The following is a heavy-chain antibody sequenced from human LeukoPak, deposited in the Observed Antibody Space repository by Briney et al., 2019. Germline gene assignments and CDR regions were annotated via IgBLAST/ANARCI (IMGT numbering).Heavy chain of an antibody. CDR3: ARHSRGSPIDD. D-gene: IGHD2-15*01. J-gene: IGHJ4*02. CDR1: GFTFNSYW. Sequence: GGSLRLSCVASGFTFNSYWMSWVRQAPEKGLEWLANIRQDGSDKQYVDSVKGRFTISRDNAKNSLYLQMNSLSAEDTAVYYCARHSRGSPIDDWGQGTPVTVSS. V-gene: IGHV3-7*01. CDR2: IRQDGSDK.